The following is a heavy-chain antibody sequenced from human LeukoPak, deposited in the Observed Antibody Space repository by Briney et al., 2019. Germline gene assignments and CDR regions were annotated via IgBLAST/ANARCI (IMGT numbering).Heavy chain of an antibody. CDR3: ARENVVVPAAMPVGLYYYGMDV. J-gene: IGHJ6*02. V-gene: IGHV1-18*01. Sequence: ASVKVSCKASGYTFTSYGISWVRQAPGQGLEWMGWISAYNGNTNYAQKLQGRATMTTDTSTSTAYMELRSLRSDDTAVYYCARENVVVPAAMPVGLYYYGMDVWGQGTTVTVSS. CDR2: ISAYNGNT. CDR1: GYTFTSYG. D-gene: IGHD2-2*01.